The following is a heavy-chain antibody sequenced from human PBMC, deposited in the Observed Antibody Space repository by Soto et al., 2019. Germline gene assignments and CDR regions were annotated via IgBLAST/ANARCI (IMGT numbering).Heavy chain of an antibody. CDR2: ISSSSYI. V-gene: IGHV3-21*01. D-gene: IGHD2-2*01. J-gene: IGHJ5*02. Sequence: GGSLRLSSAASGFTFSSYSMNWVRQAPGKGLEWVSSISSSSYIYYADSVKGRFTISRDNAKNSLYLQMNSLRAEDTAVYYCARGGYCSSTSCYSDWFDPWGQGTLVTVSS. CDR3: ARGGYCSSTSCYSDWFDP. CDR1: GFTFSSYS.